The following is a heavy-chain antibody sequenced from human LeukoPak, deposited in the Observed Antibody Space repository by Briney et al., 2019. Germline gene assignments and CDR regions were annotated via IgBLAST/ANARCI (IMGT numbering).Heavy chain of an antibody. Sequence: KPSETLSLTCSVSGASVSTYDWSWIRQPPGEGVEWIGYIDDNGRADYNPSLNGRVTISVDRSRNRLSLRLSSVTAADTAVYYCARMGDTSFFYNIYMDVWGKGTTVIVSS. D-gene: IGHD3-16*01. CDR1: GASVSTYD. J-gene: IGHJ6*03. CDR3: ARMGDTSFFYNIYMDV. CDR2: IDDNGRA. V-gene: IGHV4-59*02.